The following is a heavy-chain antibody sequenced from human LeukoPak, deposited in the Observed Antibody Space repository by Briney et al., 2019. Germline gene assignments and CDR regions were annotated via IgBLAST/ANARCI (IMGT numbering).Heavy chain of an antibody. V-gene: IGHV4-34*01. D-gene: IGHD3-22*01. CDR1: GGSFSGYY. J-gene: IGHJ4*02. CDR2: INHSGST. CDR3: ARGLRKQTYYYDSSGYYRLDY. Sequence: SETLSLTCAVYGGSFSGYYWSWIRQPPGKGLEWIGEINHSGSTNYNPSLKSRVTISVDTSKNQFSLKLSSVTAADTAVYYCARGLRKQTYYYDSSGYYRLDYWGQGTLVTVSS.